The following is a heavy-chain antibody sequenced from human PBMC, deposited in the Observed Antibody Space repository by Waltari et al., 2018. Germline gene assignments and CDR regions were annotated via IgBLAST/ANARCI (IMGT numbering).Heavy chain of an antibody. CDR2: INPNSGGT. V-gene: IGHV1-2*06. Sequence: QVQLVQSGAEVKKPGASVKVSCKASGYTFTGYYMHWVRQAPGQGLEWMGRINPNSGGTNYAQKFQGRVTMTRNTSISTAYMELSSLRSEDTAVYYCARGDLGYYYYYGMDVWGQGTTVTVSS. CDR3: ARGDLGYYYYYGMDV. D-gene: IGHD7-27*01. CDR1: GYTFTGYY. J-gene: IGHJ6*02.